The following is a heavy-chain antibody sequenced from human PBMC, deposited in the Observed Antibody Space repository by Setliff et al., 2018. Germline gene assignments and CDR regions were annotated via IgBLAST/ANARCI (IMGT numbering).Heavy chain of an antibody. D-gene: IGHD3-9*01. CDR3: ARSSAPSVVLAADFDF. J-gene: IGHJ4*02. Sequence: ASVKVSCKTSGFRFSTYGLSWVRQAPGQAPEWIGCISGYTGDTNYAPKFRDRVTLTIDPSSTTAYMELRGLKSDDTAFYYCARSSAPSVVLAADFDFWGQGTLVTVSS. CDR2: ISGYTGDT. V-gene: IGHV1-18*01. CDR1: GFRFSTYG.